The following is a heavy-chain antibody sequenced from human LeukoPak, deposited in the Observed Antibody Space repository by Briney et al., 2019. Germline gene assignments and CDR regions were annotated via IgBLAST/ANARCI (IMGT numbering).Heavy chain of an antibody. Sequence: GGSLRLSCTASGFTFSSYWMHWVRQVPGKGLMWLTRISLDGSMTSYADSVRGRFIISRDNAKNTVYLQLNGLRAEDTAVYHCAREGTTLTLDYWGQGTLVAVSS. CDR1: GFTFSSYW. D-gene: IGHD1-7*01. CDR2: ISLDGSMT. V-gene: IGHV3-74*01. J-gene: IGHJ4*02. CDR3: AREGTTLTLDY.